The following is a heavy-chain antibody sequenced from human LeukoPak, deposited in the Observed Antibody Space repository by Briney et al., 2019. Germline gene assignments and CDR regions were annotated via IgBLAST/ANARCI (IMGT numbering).Heavy chain of an antibody. J-gene: IGHJ4*02. Sequence: GGSLRLSCAASGFTFNTYVMSWVRQAPGKGLEWVSGISGSGGSTDYADSVKGRFTISRDNSKNTLYLHLNNLRAEDTALYSCARDWGRGRYHFDYGGQGTLVTGSS. CDR1: GFTFNTYV. V-gene: IGHV3-23*01. CDR3: ARDWGRGRYHFDY. CDR2: ISGSGGST. D-gene: IGHD3-16*01.